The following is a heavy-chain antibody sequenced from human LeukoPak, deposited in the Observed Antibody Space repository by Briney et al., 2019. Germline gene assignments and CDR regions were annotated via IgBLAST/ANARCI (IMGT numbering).Heavy chain of an antibody. CDR1: GFTFSNYA. Sequence: GGSLRLSCAASGFTFSNYAMSWVRQAPGKGLEWVSTLSGTGGSTYYADSVKGRFTISRDNSKNTLYLQMNSLRAEDTAVYYCAKDTEGVTYNWFDPWGQGTLVTVSS. V-gene: IGHV3-23*01. D-gene: IGHD3-10*01. J-gene: IGHJ5*02. CDR2: LSGTGGST. CDR3: AKDTEGVTYNWFDP.